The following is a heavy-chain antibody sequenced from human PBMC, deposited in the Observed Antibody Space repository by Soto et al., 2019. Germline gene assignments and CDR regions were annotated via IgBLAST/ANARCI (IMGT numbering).Heavy chain of an antibody. CDR2: IYWDDDK. CDR3: AHRPPELSPYDAFDI. CDR1: GFSLSASGVG. Sequence: QITLKESGPTLVKPTQTLTLTCTFSGFSLSASGVGVGWIRQPPGKALEWLALIYWDDDKRYSPSLKSRLTITQVPSKNQVILTMTNMDPVDTATYYCAHRPPELSPYDAFDIWGQGTMVTVSS. D-gene: IGHD3-16*02. V-gene: IGHV2-5*02. J-gene: IGHJ3*02.